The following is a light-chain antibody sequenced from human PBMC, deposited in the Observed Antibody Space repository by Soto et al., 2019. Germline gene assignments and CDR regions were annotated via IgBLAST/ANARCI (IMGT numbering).Light chain of an antibody. Sequence: DIQMTQSPSSLSASVGDRVTITCQASQDISNYLNWYQQKPGKAPKLLIYDASNLETGVPSRFSGSGSGTDFTFTISSLQPEDIATYYCQQYDNLPLTFGGGTTVAIK. J-gene: IGKJ4*01. V-gene: IGKV1-33*01. CDR2: DAS. CDR1: QDISNY. CDR3: QQYDNLPLT.